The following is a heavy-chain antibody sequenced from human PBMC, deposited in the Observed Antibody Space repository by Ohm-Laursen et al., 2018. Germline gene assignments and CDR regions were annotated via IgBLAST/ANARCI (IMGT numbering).Heavy chain of an antibody. J-gene: IGHJ4*02. CDR1: GFTFSNAW. Sequence: SLRLSCAASGFTFSNAWMSWVRQAPGKGLEWVALIKSKSDGGTTHYAAPVKGRFVISRDDSRDTLYLQMNGLKTEDTAVYFCTTDRGIMARPLFDAWGQGTLVTVSS. V-gene: IGHV3-15*01. CDR2: IKSKSDGGTT. CDR3: TTDRGIMARPLFDA. D-gene: IGHD2-8*01.